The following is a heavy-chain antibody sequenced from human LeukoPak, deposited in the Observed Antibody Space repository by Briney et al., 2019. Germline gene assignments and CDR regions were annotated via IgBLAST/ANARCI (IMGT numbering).Heavy chain of an antibody. CDR3: ARDENWGPDF. V-gene: IGHV4-59*01. J-gene: IGHJ4*02. Sequence: SETLSLICTLWGGSMRLYYGSWMRQPPRKGVELMGYIYYSGSTNYDPSLNSRVTISVDSSKNQFALKLSSGTAADAAVYYGARDENWGPDFWGEGALVTVSS. CDR1: GGSMRLYY. D-gene: IGHD7-27*01. CDR2: IYYSGST.